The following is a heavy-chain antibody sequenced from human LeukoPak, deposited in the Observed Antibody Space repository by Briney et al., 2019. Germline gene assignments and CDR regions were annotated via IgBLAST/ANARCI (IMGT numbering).Heavy chain of an antibody. Sequence: SETLSLTCTVSGGSISSSSYYWGWIRQPPGKGLEWIGSIYHSGSTYYNPSLKSRVTISVDTSKNQFSLKLSSVTAADTAVYYCARVRYNSGYIFDFWGQGTLVTVSS. CDR2: IYHSGST. V-gene: IGHV4-39*07. CDR1: GGSISSSSYY. CDR3: ARVRYNSGYIFDF. J-gene: IGHJ4*02. D-gene: IGHD5-18*01.